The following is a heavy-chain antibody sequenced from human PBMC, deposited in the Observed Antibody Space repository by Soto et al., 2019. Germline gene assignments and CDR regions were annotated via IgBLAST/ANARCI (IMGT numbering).Heavy chain of an antibody. V-gene: IGHV3-73*02. D-gene: IGHD3-16*02. CDR2: IRSKANSYAT. CDR1: GFTFSGSA. CDR3: TRLRENILINDS. J-gene: IGHJ4*02. Sequence: EVQLVESGGGLVQPGGSLKLSCAASGFTFSGSAMHWVRQASGKGLEWVGRIRSKANSYATAYAASVKGRFTISRDESKNTAYLQMSSLKTEDTAVYYCTRLRENILINDSWGQGTLGTVSS.